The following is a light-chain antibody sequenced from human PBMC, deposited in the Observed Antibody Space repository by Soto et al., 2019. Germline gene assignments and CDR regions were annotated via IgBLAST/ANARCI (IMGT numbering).Light chain of an antibody. CDR3: QQHNDWPPST. CDR2: GAS. V-gene: IGKV3-15*01. Sequence: ETLLTQSPATLSVSPGERVTLSCRASQSVRDNLAWYQQKPGQAPRLLIYGASTRAPGIPDRFSGSGFGTEFSLTISSLQSEDFAVYYCQQHNDWPPSTSGQGTKLDIK. J-gene: IGKJ2*01. CDR1: QSVRDN.